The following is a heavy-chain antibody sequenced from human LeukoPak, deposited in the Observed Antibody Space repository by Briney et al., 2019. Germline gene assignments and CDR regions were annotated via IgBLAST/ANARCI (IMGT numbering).Heavy chain of an antibody. CDR1: GGSISSYY. V-gene: IGHV4-59*01. Sequence: SETLSLTCTVSGGSISSYYWSWIRQPPGKGLEWIGYIYYSGSTNYNPSLKSRVTISVDTSKNQFSLKLSSVTAADTAVYYCARDRGYSYSLDVWGQGTTVTVSS. CDR2: IYYSGST. D-gene: IGHD5-18*01. J-gene: IGHJ6*02. CDR3: ARDRGYSYSLDV.